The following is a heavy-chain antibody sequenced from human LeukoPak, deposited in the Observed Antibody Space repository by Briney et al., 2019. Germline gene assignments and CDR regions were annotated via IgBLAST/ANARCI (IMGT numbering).Heavy chain of an antibody. CDR2: ISSSSSTI. CDR3: ARGFRVVRGVIRTYYYYYGMDV. D-gene: IGHD3-10*01. Sequence: GGSLRLSCAASGFTFSSYSMNWVRQAPGKGLEWVSYISSSSSTIYYADSVKGRFTISRDNSKNTLYLQMNSLRAEDTAVYYCARGFRVVRGVIRTYYYYYGMDVWGQGTTVTVSS. CDR1: GFTFSSYS. V-gene: IGHV3-48*01. J-gene: IGHJ6*02.